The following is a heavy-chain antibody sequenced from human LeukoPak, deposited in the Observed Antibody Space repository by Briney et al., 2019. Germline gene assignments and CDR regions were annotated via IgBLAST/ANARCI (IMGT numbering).Heavy chain of an antibody. D-gene: IGHD6-19*01. CDR3: AKPTATNRIAVADLHDY. J-gene: IGHJ4*02. CDR2: ISGSGGST. V-gene: IGHV3-23*01. Sequence: GGSLRLSCAASGFTFSSYAMSWVRQAPGKGLEWVSAISGSGGSTYYADSVKGRFTISRDNSKNTLYLQMNSLRAEDTAVYYCAKPTATNRIAVADLHDYWGQGTLVTVSS. CDR1: GFTFSSYA.